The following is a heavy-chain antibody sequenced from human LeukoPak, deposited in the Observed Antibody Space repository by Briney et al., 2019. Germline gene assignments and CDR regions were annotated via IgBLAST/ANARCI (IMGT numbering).Heavy chain of an antibody. J-gene: IGHJ6*04. V-gene: IGHV3-48*03. CDR1: GFTFSSYE. CDR3: AELGITMIGGV. CDR2: ISSSGSTI. D-gene: IGHD3-10*02. Sequence: GGSLRLPCAASGFTFSSYEMNWVRQAPGKGLEWVSYISSSGSTIYYADSVKGRFTICRDNAKNSLYLQMNSLRAEDTAVYYCAELGITMIGGVWGKGTTVTISS.